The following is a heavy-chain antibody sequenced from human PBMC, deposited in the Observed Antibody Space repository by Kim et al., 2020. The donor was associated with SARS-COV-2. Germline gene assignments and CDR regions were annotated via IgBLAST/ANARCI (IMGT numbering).Heavy chain of an antibody. V-gene: IGHV1-3*01. CDR3: ARDGTTRNGGYYFDY. Sequence: PNIQGRVTITRDTSASTAFMGLSSLTSEDTAIYYCARDGTTRNGGYYFDYWGQGALVTVSS. J-gene: IGHJ4*01. D-gene: IGHD1-1*01.